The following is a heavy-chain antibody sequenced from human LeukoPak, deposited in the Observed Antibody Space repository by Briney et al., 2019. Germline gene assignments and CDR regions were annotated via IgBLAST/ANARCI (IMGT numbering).Heavy chain of an antibody. D-gene: IGHD3-3*01. V-gene: IGHV3-30*02. CDR1: GFTFSSYG. CDR3: AKLSRELPITIFGVVMIDAFDI. CDR2: IRYDGSNK. J-gene: IGHJ3*02. Sequence: PGGSLRLSCAASGFTFSSYGMHWVRQAPGKGLERVAFIRYDGSNKYYADSVKGRFTISRDNSKNTLYLQMNSLRAEDTAVYYCAKLSRELPITIFGVVMIDAFDIWGQGTMVTVSS.